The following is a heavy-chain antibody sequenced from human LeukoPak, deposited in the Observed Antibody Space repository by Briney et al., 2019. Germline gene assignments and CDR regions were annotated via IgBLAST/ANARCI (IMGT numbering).Heavy chain of an antibody. CDR1: GYTFTGYY. CDR3: LLYQLLSANPDWFDP. Sequence: ASEKVSCKASGYTFTGYYMHWVRQAPGQGLEWMGLINPNSGGTNYAQKFQGRVTVTRDTSISTAYMELSRLRSDDTAVYYCLLYQLLSANPDWFDPWGQGTLVTVSS. CDR2: INPNSGGT. V-gene: IGHV1-2*02. D-gene: IGHD2-2*01. J-gene: IGHJ5*02.